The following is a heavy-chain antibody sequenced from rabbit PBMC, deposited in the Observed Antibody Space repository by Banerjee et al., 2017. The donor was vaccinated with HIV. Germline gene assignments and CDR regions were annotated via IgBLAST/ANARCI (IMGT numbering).Heavy chain of an antibody. V-gene: IGHV1S7*01. CDR1: GFDISSYH. J-gene: IGHJ6*01. CDR2: IYAGKGST. Sequence: QLKETGGGLVQPGGNLTLTCTASGFDISSYHMSWVRQAPGKGLEWIGIIYAGKGSTDYASWVNGRFTISSDNAQNTVDLQMNSLTAADTATYFCARDLFYYSSGWGGEYYGMDLWGQGTLVTVS. CDR3: ARDLFYYSSGWGGEYYGMDL. D-gene: IGHD4-1*01.